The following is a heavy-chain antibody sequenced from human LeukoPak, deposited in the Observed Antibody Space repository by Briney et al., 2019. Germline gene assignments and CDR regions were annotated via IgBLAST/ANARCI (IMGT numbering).Heavy chain of an antibody. CDR1: GFTFSSYS. J-gene: IGHJ4*02. CDR3: ARGTSVGATVPLRDY. CDR2: ISSSSSYI. V-gene: IGHV3-21*01. D-gene: IGHD1-26*01. Sequence: GGSLRLSCAASGFTFSSYSTNWVRQAPGKGLEWVSSISSSSSYIYYADSVKGRFTISRDNAKNSLYLQMNSLRAEDTAVYYCARGTSVGATVPLRDYWGQGTLVTVSS.